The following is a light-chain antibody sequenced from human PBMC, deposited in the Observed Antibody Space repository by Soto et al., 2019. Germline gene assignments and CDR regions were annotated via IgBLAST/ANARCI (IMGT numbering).Light chain of an antibody. Sequence: DIVLTQSPATLSLSPGERATLSCRASQSISSYLVWFQQKPGQAPRLLIYDASTRATGILARFSGSGSGTDFTLTISSLEPEDFAVYYCQQRSNWPLTFGPGTKVDIK. CDR2: DAS. CDR3: QQRSNWPLT. V-gene: IGKV3-11*01. J-gene: IGKJ3*01. CDR1: QSISSY.